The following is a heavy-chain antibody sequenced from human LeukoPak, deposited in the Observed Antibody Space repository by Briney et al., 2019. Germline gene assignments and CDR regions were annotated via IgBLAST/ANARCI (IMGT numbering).Heavy chain of an antibody. CDR3: ARGTYYYDSSFFDY. J-gene: IGHJ4*02. V-gene: IGHV4-31*03. CDR1: GGSISSGGYY. Sequence: PSETLSLTCTVSGGSISSGGYYWSWIRQHPGKGLEWIGYIYYSGSTYYNPSLKSRVTISVDTSKNQFSLKLSSVTAADTAVYYCARGTYYYDSSFFDYWGQGTLVTVSS. D-gene: IGHD3-22*01. CDR2: IYYSGST.